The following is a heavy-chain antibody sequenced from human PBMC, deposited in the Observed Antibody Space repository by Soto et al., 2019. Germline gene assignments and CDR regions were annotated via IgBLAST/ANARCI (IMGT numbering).Heavy chain of an antibody. D-gene: IGHD3-22*01. CDR3: ARRTYYYDSSGYYPLDY. CDR2: IYHSGST. V-gene: IGHV4-30-2*01. Sequence: PSETLSLTCAVSGGSISSGGYSWSWIRQPPGKGLEWIGYIYHSGSTYYNPSLKSRVTISVDRSKNQFSLKLSSVTAADTAVYYCARRTYYYDSSGYYPLDYWGQGTLVTVSS. CDR1: GGSISSGGYS. J-gene: IGHJ4*02.